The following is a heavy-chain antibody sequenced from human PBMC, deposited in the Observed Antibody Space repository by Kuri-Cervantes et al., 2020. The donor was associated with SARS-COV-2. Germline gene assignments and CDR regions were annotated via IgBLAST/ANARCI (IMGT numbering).Heavy chain of an antibody. V-gene: IGHV3-74*01. CDR1: GFTFSSYW. J-gene: IGHJ4*02. D-gene: IGHD6-19*01. Sequence: GESLKISCAASGFTFSSYWTHWVRQAPGKGLVWVSRINNDGSSTSYADSVKGRFTISRDNAKNTLYLQMNSLRAEDTAVYYCARGIAVAGYFDYWGQGTLVTVSS. CDR3: ARGIAVAGYFDY. CDR2: INNDGSST.